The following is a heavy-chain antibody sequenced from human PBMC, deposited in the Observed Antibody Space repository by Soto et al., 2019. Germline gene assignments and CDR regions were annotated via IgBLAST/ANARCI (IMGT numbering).Heavy chain of an antibody. CDR3: ARRYITMVRGVITPAHYGMDV. CDR2: ISYDGSNK. J-gene: IGHJ6*02. V-gene: IGHV3-30-3*01. CDR1: GFTFSSYA. Sequence: GGSLRLSCAASGFTFSSYAMHWVRQAPGKGLEWVAVISYDGSNKYYADSVKGQFTISRDNSKYMLYLQMHCLRAEDRAVYYCARRYITMVRGVITPAHYGMDVWGQGTTVTVSS. D-gene: IGHD3-10*01.